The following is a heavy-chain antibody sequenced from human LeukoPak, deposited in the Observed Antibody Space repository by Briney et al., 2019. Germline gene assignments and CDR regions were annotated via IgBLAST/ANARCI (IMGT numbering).Heavy chain of an antibody. CDR1: GGSISSYY. D-gene: IGHD6-13*01. J-gene: IGHJ4*02. CDR2: IYYSGST. CDR3: ARHTVAAPVDFDY. V-gene: IGHV4-59*08. Sequence: PSETLSLTCSVSGGSISSYYWSWIRQSPGKGLEWIGYIYYSGSTTYNPSLKSRVTISVDTSKNQFSLKLSSVTAADTAVYYCARHTVAAPVDFDYWGQGTLVTVSS.